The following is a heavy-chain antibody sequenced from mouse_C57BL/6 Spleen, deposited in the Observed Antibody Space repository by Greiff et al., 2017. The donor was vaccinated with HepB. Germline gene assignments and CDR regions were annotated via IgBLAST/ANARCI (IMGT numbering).Heavy chain of an antibody. Sequence: VKLMESGAELARPGASVKLSCKASGYTFASYGISWVKQRTGQGLEWIGEIYPRSGNTYYNEKFKGKATLTADKSSSTAYMELRSLTSEDSAVYFCARSYYGSSLSYWYFDVWGTGTTVTVSS. CDR2: IYPRSGNT. CDR3: ARSYYGSSLSYWYFDV. J-gene: IGHJ1*03. V-gene: IGHV1-81*01. D-gene: IGHD1-1*01. CDR1: GYTFASYG.